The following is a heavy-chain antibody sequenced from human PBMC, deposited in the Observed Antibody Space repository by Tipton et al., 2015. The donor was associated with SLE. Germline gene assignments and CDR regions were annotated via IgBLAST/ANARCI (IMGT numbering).Heavy chain of an antibody. D-gene: IGHD5-18*01. V-gene: IGHV4-4*02. J-gene: IGHJ6*03. CDR1: GGSISSFNW. CDR2: IYHSGST. CDR3: ARDSTPGRGYSYGLYMDV. Sequence: TLSLTCAVSGGSISSFNWWTWVRQTPGKGLEWIGEIYHSGSTNYNPSLKSRVTISVDTSKNQFSLKLSSVTAADTAVYYCARDSTPGRGYSYGLYMDVWGKGTTVTVSS.